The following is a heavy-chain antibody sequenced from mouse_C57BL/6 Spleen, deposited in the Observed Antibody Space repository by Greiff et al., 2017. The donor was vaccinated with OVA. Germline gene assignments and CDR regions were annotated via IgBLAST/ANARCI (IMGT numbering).Heavy chain of an antibody. V-gene: IGHV1-53*01. CDR2: INPSNGGT. D-gene: IGHD1-1*01. CDR3: AGYGNFHYAMDY. J-gene: IGHJ4*01. CDR1: GYTFTSYW. Sequence: QVQLQQPGTELVKPGASVKLSCKASGYTFTSYWMHWVKQRPGQGLEWIGNINPSNGGTNYNEKFKSKATLTVDKSSSPAYMQLRSLTSEDSAVDYCAGYGNFHYAMDYWGQGTSVTVSS.